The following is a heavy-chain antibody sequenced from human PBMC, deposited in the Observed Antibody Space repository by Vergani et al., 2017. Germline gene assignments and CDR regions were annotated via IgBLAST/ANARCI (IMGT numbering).Heavy chain of an antibody. CDR1: GYTFTKFG. V-gene: IGHV1-18*01. CDR3: ARGGGQTALDL. Sequence: QVQLVQSGAEVKKPGASVKVSCKASGYTFTKFGITWVRQAPGQGLQWMGWIGAYNANTNFAQKLQGRVFMTTDTSTRTAYMELRSLRSDDTAVYYCARGGGQTALDLWGQGTLVTVSS. J-gene: IGHJ4*02. CDR2: IGAYNANT. D-gene: IGHD5-18*01.